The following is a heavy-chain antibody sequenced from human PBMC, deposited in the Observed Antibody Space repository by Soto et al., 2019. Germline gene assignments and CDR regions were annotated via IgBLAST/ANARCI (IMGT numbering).Heavy chain of an antibody. D-gene: IGHD5-18*01. Sequence: QPGGSLRLSCAASGFTFSSFGMHWVRQAPGKGLEWVALVFYDGSSAYYTDSVKGRFAISRDNSKNTLFLQMNSLRADDTAVYYCAREGVGTAMAAFDYWGRGTLVTVSS. CDR3: AREGVGTAMAAFDY. CDR1: GFTFSSFG. CDR2: VFYDGSSA. V-gene: IGHV3-33*01. J-gene: IGHJ4*02.